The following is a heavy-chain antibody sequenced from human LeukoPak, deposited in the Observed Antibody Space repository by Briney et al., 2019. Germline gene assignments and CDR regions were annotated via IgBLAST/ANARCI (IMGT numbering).Heavy chain of an antibody. D-gene: IGHD6-6*01. J-gene: IGHJ6*02. CDR1: GGSISSYY. CDR3: ARDLGYSSSPDYYYYGMDV. V-gene: IGHV4-4*07. Sequence: PSETLSLTCTVSGGSISSYYWSWIRLPAGKGLEWIGRIYTSGSTNYNPSLKSRVTMSVDTSKNQFSLKLSSVTAADTAVYYCARDLGYSSSPDYYYYGMDVWGQGTTVTVSS. CDR2: IYTSGST.